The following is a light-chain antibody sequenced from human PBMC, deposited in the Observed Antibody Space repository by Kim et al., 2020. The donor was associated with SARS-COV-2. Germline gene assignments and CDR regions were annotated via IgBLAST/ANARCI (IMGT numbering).Light chain of an antibody. CDR2: DVS. Sequence: DIQMTPSPSAMSASLGDRVTITCRASQGISRFLAWFQQKAGKVPKRLIYDVSTLQSGVPSRFSGSGSGTEFTLTITSLQPEDFATYFCLQHKTFPYTFGQGTKLEI. CDR3: LQHKTFPYT. J-gene: IGKJ2*01. V-gene: IGKV1-17*03. CDR1: QGISRF.